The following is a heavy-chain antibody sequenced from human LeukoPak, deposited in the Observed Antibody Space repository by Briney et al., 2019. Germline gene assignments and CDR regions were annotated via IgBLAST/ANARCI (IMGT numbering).Heavy chain of an antibody. CDR3: ATSNDAKIAPFDH. CDR1: GVSMSAYQ. J-gene: IGHJ4*02. D-gene: IGHD2-21*01. CDR2: INTKGET. Sequence: SETLSLTCTVSGVSMSAYQWSWVRQSPEKGLEWIGCINTKGETSYNPSLKSRVTTSVDTSTSQFSLRLTSVTAADTAVYYCATSNDAKIAPFDHWGQGAPVTVSS. V-gene: IGHV4-4*09.